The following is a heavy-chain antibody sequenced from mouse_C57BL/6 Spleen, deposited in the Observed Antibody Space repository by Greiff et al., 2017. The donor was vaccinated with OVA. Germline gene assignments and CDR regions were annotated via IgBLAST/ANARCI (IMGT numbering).Heavy chain of an antibody. CDR2: IWRGGST. Sequence: VQRVESGPGLVQPSQSLSITCTASGFSLTSYGVHWVRQSPGKGLEWLGVIWRGGSTDYNAAFISRLSISKDNSKSQVFFKMNSLLADDTAIYYCDRKGYYSNYYYARDYWGKGTSVTVSS. CDR1: GFSLTSYG. J-gene: IGHJ4*01. V-gene: IGHV2-2*01. D-gene: IGHD2-5*01. CDR3: DRKGYYSNYYYARDY.